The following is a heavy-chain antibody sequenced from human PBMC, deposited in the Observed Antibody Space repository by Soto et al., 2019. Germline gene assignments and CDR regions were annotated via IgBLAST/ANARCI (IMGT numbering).Heavy chain of an antibody. V-gene: IGHV3-74*03. D-gene: IGHD2-21*01. Sequence: EVQLVESGGGFVKPGGSLRLSCAAFGFTFNRTWMHWVRQGPGKGPVWVARTNIDGSGITYADSVKGRFTVSRDNAKNQVYLEMNILRVDDTAVYYCAIDLSLRPGRVRRALDSWGQGTLVTVSS. CDR3: AIDLSLRPGRVRRALDS. J-gene: IGHJ4*02. CDR1: GFTFNRTW. CDR2: TNIDGSGI.